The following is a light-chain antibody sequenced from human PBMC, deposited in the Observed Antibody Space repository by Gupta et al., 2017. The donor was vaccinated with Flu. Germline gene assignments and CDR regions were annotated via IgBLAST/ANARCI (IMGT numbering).Light chain of an antibody. CDR3: NSYGASKV. CDR2: DVN. Sequence: QSALTQPRSVSGSPGQSVAISCTGTSSDVGAYDYVSWYQQQHPGQAPKLIIYDVNKRPSGVPDRFAGSKSGNTASLTISGRQPGDEADYYCNSYGASKVFGGGTRLTVL. J-gene: IGLJ2*01. V-gene: IGLV2-11*01. CDR1: SSDVGAYDY.